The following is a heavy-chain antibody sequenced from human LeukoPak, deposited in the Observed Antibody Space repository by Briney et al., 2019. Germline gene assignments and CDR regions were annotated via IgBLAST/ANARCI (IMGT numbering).Heavy chain of an antibody. CDR2: IYHSGST. CDR1: GGSISSSNW. J-gene: IGHJ4*02. CDR3: ARRVLRYFDWLLNSDLTNFDY. V-gene: IGHV4-4*02. Sequence: RPSETLSLTCAVSGGSISSSNWWSWVRQPPGKGLEWIGEIYHSGSTNYNSSLKSRVTISVDKSKNQFSLKLSSVTAADTAVYYCARRVLRYFDWLLNSDLTNFDYWGQGTLVTVSS. D-gene: IGHD3-9*01.